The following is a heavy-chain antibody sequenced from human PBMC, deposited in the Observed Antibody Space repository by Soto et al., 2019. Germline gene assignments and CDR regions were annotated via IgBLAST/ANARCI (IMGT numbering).Heavy chain of an antibody. CDR1: GFTFSSYG. CDR3: ANMVYAPRSYFDY. D-gene: IGHD2-8*01. V-gene: IGHV3-30*18. J-gene: IGHJ4*02. Sequence: PGGSLRLSCAASGFTFSSYGMHWVRQAPGQGLGWVAVLSYDGSNKYYADSVKGRFTISRDNSKNTLYLQMNSLRAEDTAVYYCANMVYAPRSYFDYWGQGTLVTVSS. CDR2: LSYDGSNK.